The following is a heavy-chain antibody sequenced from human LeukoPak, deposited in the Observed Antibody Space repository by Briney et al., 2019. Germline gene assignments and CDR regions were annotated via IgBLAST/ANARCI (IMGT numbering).Heavy chain of an antibody. D-gene: IGHD3-22*01. V-gene: IGHV3-53*01. J-gene: IGHJ4*02. Sequence: PGGSLRLSCAASGFTVGSNYMGWVRQAPGKGLEWVSVIYSGGSTYYADSVKGRFTISRDNSKNTLYLQMNSLRAEDTAVYYCAREILVYYYDSSGYYDYWGQGTLVTVSS. CDR2: IYSGGST. CDR1: GFTVGSNY. CDR3: AREILVYYYDSSGYYDY.